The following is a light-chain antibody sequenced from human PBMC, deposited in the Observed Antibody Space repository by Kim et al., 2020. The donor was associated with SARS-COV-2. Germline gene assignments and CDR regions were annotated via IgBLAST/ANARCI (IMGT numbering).Light chain of an antibody. CDR3: QVWDSSSDHGV. J-gene: IGLJ3*02. Sequence: APGQTATITCGGSNIGGQSVHWYQQKPGQAPVLVIYYDSDRPSGIPERFSGSNSGNTVTLTISRVEAGDEADYYCQVWDSSSDHGVFGGGTKLTVL. CDR1: NIGGQS. V-gene: IGLV3-21*04. CDR2: YDS.